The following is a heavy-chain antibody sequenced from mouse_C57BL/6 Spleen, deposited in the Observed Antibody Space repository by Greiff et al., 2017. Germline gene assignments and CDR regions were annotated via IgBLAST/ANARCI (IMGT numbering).Heavy chain of an antibody. V-gene: IGHV1-64*01. J-gene: IGHJ3*01. CDR1: GYTFTSYW. D-gene: IGHD1-1*01. Sequence: QVQLQQPGAELVKPGASVKLSCKASGYTFTSYWMHWVKQRPGQGLEWIGMIHPNSGSTNFNEKFKSKATLTVDKSSSTAYMQLSSLTSEDSAVYYCARDYYGSCAYWGQGTLVTVSA. CDR3: ARDYYGSCAY. CDR2: IHPNSGST.